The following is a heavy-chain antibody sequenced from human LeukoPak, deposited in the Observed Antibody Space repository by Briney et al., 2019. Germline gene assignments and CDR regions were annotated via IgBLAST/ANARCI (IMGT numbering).Heavy chain of an antibody. V-gene: IGHV4-39*01. CDR2: IYYSGST. D-gene: IGHD3-10*01. J-gene: IGHJ6*03. CDR1: GGSISSSSYY. Sequence: SETLSLTCTVSGGSISSSSYYWGWIRQPPGKGLEWIGSIYYSGSTYYNPSLKSRVTISVDTSKNQFSLKLSSVTAADTAVYYCARVEEGYGSGRRENYYYYYMDVWGKGTTVTISS. CDR3: ARVEEGYGSGRRENYYYYYMDV.